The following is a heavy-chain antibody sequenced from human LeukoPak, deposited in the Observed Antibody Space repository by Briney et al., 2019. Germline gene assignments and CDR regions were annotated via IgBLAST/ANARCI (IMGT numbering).Heavy chain of an antibody. CDR1: GGSISSYY. CDR3: ARSPRGVAGTAPFDY. Sequence: RPSETLSLTCTVSGGSISSYYWSWIRQPPGKGLEWIGYIYYSGSTNYNPSLKSRVTMSVDTSKNQFSLKLSSVTAADTAVYYCARSPRGVAGTAPFDYWGQGTLVTVSS. J-gene: IGHJ4*02. CDR2: IYYSGST. D-gene: IGHD6-19*01. V-gene: IGHV4-59*12.